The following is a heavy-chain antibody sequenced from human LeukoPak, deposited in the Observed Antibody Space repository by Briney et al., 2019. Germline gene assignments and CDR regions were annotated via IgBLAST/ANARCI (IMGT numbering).Heavy chain of an antibody. CDR3: ARDRHYYDSSAPLEDAFDI. D-gene: IGHD3-22*01. V-gene: IGHV4-4*07. CDR2: IYTSGST. J-gene: IGHJ3*02. CDR1: GGSISSYY. Sequence: SETLSLTCTVSGGSISSYYWSWIRQPAGKGLEWIGRIYTSGSTNYNPSLKSRVTMSVDTSKNQFSLKLSSVTAADTAVYYCARDRHYYDSSAPLEDAFDIWGQGTMVTVSP.